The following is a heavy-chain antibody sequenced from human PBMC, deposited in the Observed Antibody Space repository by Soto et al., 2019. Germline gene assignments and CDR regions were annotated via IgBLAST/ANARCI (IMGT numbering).Heavy chain of an antibody. CDR3: ARSVLVPAAINWSDP. D-gene: IGHD2-2*02. J-gene: IGHJ5*02. CDR2: IYHSGST. Sequence: PSETLSLTCAVSGGSINSGGYSWSWIRQPPGKGLEWIGYIYHSGSTYYNPSLKSRVTISVDRSKNQFSLKLSSVTAADTAVYYCARSVLVPAAINWSDPWGQGTLVTVSS. V-gene: IGHV4-30-2*01. CDR1: GGSINSGGYS.